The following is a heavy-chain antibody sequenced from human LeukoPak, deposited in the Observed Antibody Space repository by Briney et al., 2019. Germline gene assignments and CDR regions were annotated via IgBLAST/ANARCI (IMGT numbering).Heavy chain of an antibody. J-gene: IGHJ4*02. CDR1: GFTFTSYC. CDR3: TRGDFYYYDTDY. D-gene: IGHD3-22*01. CDR2: ISSSSDYI. Sequence: GGSLRLSCTASGFTFTSYCLNWVRQAPGKGLEWVSSISSSSDYIYYADSLKGRFTISRDNAKNSLYLQMDSPRVEDTAVYYCTRGDFYYYDTDYWGQGTLVTVSS. V-gene: IGHV3-21*01.